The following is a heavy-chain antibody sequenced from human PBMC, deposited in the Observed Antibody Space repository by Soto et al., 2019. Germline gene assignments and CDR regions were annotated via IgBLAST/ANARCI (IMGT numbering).Heavy chain of an antibody. V-gene: IGHV1-2*02. Sequence: QVQLVQSGAEVKKPGASMKVSCKASGHTLTGYYVQWVRQAPGQGLEWMGWINAKSGGTKYAQKFQGRVTMTRDTSISTVYMELSRLRSDDTAVYYCARLPDYYGSGTFTFDPWGQGTLVIVSS. J-gene: IGHJ5*02. CDR2: INAKSGGT. CDR3: ARLPDYYGSGTFTFDP. CDR1: GHTLTGYY. D-gene: IGHD3-10*01.